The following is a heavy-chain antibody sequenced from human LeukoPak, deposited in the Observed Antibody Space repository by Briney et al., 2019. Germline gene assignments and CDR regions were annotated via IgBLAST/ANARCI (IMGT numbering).Heavy chain of an antibody. Sequence: GGSLRLSCAASGFTFSSYSMNWVRQAPRKGLEWVSYISSSSSTIYYADSVKGRFTISRDNAKNSLYLQMNSLRDEDTAVYYCARDPEAYCGGDCYRGSYARYWGQGTLVTVSS. V-gene: IGHV3-48*02. CDR2: ISSSSSTI. CDR3: ARDPEAYCGGDCYRGSYARY. CDR1: GFTFSSYS. J-gene: IGHJ4*02. D-gene: IGHD2-21*02.